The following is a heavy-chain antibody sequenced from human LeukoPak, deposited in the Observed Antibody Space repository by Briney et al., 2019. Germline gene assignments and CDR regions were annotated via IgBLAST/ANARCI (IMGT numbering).Heavy chain of an antibody. Sequence: GGSLRLSCAASGFTFGIYTMNWVRQAPGKGLEWVAIISYDGSNKYYEDSVQGRFTISRDNSKNTLHLEMNSLRPEDTAVYYCARDPGHWFDSWGQGTLVTVSS. CDR1: GFTFGIYT. V-gene: IGHV3-30-3*01. CDR2: ISYDGSNK. D-gene: IGHD1-14*01. CDR3: ARDPGHWFDS. J-gene: IGHJ5*01.